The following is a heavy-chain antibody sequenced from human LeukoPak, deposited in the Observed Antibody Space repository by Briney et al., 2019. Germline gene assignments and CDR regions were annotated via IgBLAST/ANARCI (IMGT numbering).Heavy chain of an antibody. Sequence: PSETLSLTCTVSGGSISSYYWSWIRQPPGKGLEWIGYIYYGGSTNYNPSLKSRVTISVDTSKNQFSLKLSSVTAADTAVYYCARLQPVVISPSWFDPWGQGTLVTVSS. CDR3: ARLQPVVISPSWFDP. CDR1: GGSISSYY. V-gene: IGHV4-59*01. D-gene: IGHD3-22*01. J-gene: IGHJ5*02. CDR2: IYYGGST.